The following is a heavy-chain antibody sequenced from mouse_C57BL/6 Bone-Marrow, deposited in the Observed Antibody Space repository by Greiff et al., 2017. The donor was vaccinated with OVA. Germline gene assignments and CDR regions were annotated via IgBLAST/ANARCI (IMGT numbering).Heavy chain of an antibody. CDR2: ILPGSGST. CDR1: GYTFTGYW. Sequence: VKLVESGAELLKPGASVKLSCKATGYTFTGYWIEWVKQRPGHGLEWIGEILPGSGSTNYNEKFKGKATFTADTSSNTAYMQLSSLTTEDSAIYYCARDTTVVADRDPYWYFDVWGTGTTVTVSS. V-gene: IGHV1-9*01. D-gene: IGHD1-1*01. J-gene: IGHJ1*03. CDR3: ARDTTVVADRDPYWYFDV.